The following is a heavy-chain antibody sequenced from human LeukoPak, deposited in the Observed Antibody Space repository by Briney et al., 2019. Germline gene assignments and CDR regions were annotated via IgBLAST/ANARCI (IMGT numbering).Heavy chain of an antibody. V-gene: IGHV3-21*01. D-gene: IGHD3-10*01. J-gene: IGHJ4*02. CDR3: ARASRFLPDY. Sequence: PGGSLRLSCAASGFTFSTYSMNWVRQAPGKGLEWVSSISSSSSYISYAVSVKGRFTISRDNARNSLYLQMNSLRAEDTAVYYCARASRFLPDYWGQGTLVTVSS. CDR2: ISSSSSYI. CDR1: GFTFSTYS.